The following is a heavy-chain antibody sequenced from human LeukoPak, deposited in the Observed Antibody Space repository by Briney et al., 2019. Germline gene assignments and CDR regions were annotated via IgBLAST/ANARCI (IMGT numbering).Heavy chain of an antibody. CDR1: GFTFSSYW. J-gene: IGHJ4*02. CDR3: ARHDHYSGGSCVY. Sequence: PGGSLRLSCAASGFTFSSYWMSWVRQAPGKGLEWVANIKQDGSEKYYVDSVKGRFTISRDNAKNSLYLQMDSLRAEDTAVYYCARHDHYSGGSCVYWGQGTLVTVSS. CDR2: IKQDGSEK. D-gene: IGHD2-15*01. V-gene: IGHV3-7*01.